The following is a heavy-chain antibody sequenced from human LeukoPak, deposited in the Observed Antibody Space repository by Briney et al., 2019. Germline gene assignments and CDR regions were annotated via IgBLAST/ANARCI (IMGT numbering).Heavy chain of an antibody. J-gene: IGHJ5*02. Sequence: NPSETLSLTCTVSGGSISSGDYYWSWIRQPPGKGPEWIGEINHSGSTNYNPSLKSRVTISVDTSKNQFSLKLSSVTAADTAVYYCARNPTYGDSLFDPWGQGTLVTVSS. V-gene: IGHV4-39*07. CDR1: GGSISSGDYY. CDR3: ARNPTYGDSLFDP. CDR2: INHSGST. D-gene: IGHD4-17*01.